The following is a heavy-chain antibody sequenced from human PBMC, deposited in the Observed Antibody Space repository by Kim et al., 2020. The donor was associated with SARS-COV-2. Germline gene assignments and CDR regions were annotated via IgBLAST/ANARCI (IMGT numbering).Heavy chain of an antibody. Sequence: TSSKPALRSRVTISLDTSKNQFSLKLTSVTAADTAVYYCTRGSSWFLFDSWGQGTLVTVSS. CDR2: T. CDR3: TRGSSWFLFDS. V-gene: IGHV4-30-2*05. D-gene: IGHD6-13*01. J-gene: IGHJ4*02.